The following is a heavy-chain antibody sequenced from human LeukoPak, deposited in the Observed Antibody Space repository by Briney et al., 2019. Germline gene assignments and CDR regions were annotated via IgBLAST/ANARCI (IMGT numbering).Heavy chain of an antibody. CDR1: GFTFSSYA. D-gene: IGHD6-19*01. CDR2: ISGSGGST. Sequence: GGSLRLSCAASGFTFSSYAMSWVRQAPGKGLEWVSAISGSGGSTYYADSVKGRFTISGDNSKKTLYLQMNSLRAEDTAVYYCAKDLAYQQWLAVFPWGHGTLVTVSS. J-gene: IGHJ5*02. CDR3: AKDLAYQQWLAVFP. V-gene: IGHV3-23*01.